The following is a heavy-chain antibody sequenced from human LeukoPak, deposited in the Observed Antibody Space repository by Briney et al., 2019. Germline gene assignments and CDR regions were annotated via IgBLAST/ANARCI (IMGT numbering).Heavy chain of an antibody. CDR3: AKDIQLST. Sequence: GGSLRLSCAASGFTFRDSAMTWVRHVPGKGLEWVSLISYSGGNAYYADSVKGRFTISRDNSENTLSLQMNSLRVEDTARYYCAKDIQLSTWGQGTMVTVSS. CDR2: ISYSGGNA. CDR1: GFTFRDSA. D-gene: IGHD3-16*02. V-gene: IGHV3-23*01. J-gene: IGHJ3*01.